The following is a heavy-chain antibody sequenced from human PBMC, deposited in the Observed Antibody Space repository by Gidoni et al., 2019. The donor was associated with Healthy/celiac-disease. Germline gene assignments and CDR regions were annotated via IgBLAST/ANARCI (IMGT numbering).Heavy chain of an antibody. J-gene: IGHJ4*02. V-gene: IGHV4-31*03. CDR2: IYYSGST. Sequence: QLQLQQSGPGLGKRLQILCLTFTVPGRSPSSGGYYWSWVRQQPGKGLEWIGYIYYSGSTYYNPSLKSRVTISVDTSKNQFSLKLSSVTAADTAVHYCASSPQRSGSSGYYGYWGQGRLVTVSS. D-gene: IGHD3-22*01. CDR1: GRSPSSGGYY. CDR3: ASSPQRSGSSGYYGY.